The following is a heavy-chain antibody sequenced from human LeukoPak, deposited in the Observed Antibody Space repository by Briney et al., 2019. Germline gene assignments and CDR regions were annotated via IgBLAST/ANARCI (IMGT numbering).Heavy chain of an antibody. V-gene: IGHV3-21*01. CDR2: ITSNAYYT. CDR1: GFIFSSYN. J-gene: IGHJ5*01. CDR3: ASWTQGLHRRGWFDS. Sequence: GGSLRLSCAASGFIFSSYNMNWVRQAPGKGLEWVSSITSNAYYTYYADSVKGRFTISRDNAKNSLYLQMNSLRAEDTAAYYCASWTQGLHRRGWFDSWGQGTLVTVSS. D-gene: IGHD5-24*01.